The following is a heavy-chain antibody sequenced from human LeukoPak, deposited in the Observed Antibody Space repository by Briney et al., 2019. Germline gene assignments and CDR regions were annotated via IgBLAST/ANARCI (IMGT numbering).Heavy chain of an antibody. D-gene: IGHD3-22*01. CDR1: GFTVSSNY. V-gene: IGHV3-7*01. J-gene: IGHJ3*02. CDR3: ARRHPYDSSGYYSDAFDI. Sequence: PGGSLRLSCAASGFTVSSNYMSWVRQAPGKGLEWVPNIKRDGSEKYYVDSVKGRFTISRDNAKNSLYLQMNSLRAEDTAVYYCARRHPYDSSGYYSDAFDIWGQGTMVTVSS. CDR2: IKRDGSEK.